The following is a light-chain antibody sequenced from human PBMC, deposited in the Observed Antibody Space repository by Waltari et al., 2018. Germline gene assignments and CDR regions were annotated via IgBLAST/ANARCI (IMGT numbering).Light chain of an antibody. V-gene: IGLV1-40*01. J-gene: IGLJ2*01. CDR1: SSNIGAGHD. Sequence: QSVLTQPPSVSGAPGQRITISCTGTSSNIGAGHDVHWYLQLPGTAPKLLILGNNNRPSGVPGRFSASKSDTSASLAITGLQAEDEADYYCQSYDSSLSGVLFGGGTKLTVL. CDR3: QSYDSSLSGVL. CDR2: GNN.